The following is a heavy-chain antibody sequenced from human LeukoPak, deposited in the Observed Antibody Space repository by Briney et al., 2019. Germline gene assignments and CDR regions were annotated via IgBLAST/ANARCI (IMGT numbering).Heavy chain of an antibody. CDR3: ARHGLSGGNRVIDY. CDR2: IYYSGST. CDR1: GGSISSGGYY. V-gene: IGHV4-31*03. D-gene: IGHD4-23*01. J-gene: IGHJ4*02. Sequence: SETLSLTCTVSGGSISSGGYYWSWIRQHPGKGLEWIGYIYYSGSTYYNPSLKSRVTISVDTSKNQFSLKLSSVTAADTAVYYCARHGLSGGNRVIDYWGQGTLVTVSS.